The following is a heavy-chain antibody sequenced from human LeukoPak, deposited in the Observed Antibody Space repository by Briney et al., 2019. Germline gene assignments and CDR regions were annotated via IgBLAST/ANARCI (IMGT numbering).Heavy chain of an antibody. CDR2: VDSSGSNI. CDR3: ARTKEMASISYFDS. CDR1: GFTFSSYE. J-gene: IGHJ4*02. V-gene: IGHV3-48*03. Sequence: GGSLRLSCAASGFTFSSYEMNWVRQAPGKGLEWVSYVDSSGSNIHYADSVKGRFTISRDNAKNSLYLQMNSLRAEDTAVYYCARTKEMASISYFDSWGQGTLVTVSS. D-gene: IGHD5-24*01.